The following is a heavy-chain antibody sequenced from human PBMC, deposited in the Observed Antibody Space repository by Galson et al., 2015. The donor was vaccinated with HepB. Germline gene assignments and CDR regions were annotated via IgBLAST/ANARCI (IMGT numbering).Heavy chain of an antibody. CDR2: IYYSGTT. CDR3: ARVAGLSSKYYGSGSFYNPLYMDV. V-gene: IGHV4-31*03. D-gene: IGHD3-10*01. J-gene: IGHJ6*03. Sequence: TLSLTCSVSGGSISSGSYYWSWIRHHPGKGLEWIAYIYYSGTTYYNPSLRSRVSMSVDTSKNQFSVRLSSVTAADTTVYYCARVAGLSSKYYGSGSFYNPLYMDVWGKGTTVTVSS. CDR1: GGSISSGSYY.